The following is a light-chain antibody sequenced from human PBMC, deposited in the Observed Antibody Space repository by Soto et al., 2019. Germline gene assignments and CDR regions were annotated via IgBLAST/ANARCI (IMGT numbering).Light chain of an antibody. CDR3: QKHNGLPLT. Sequence: EIQVTQFPSSLSVSVGDTITITCRASQAIGNDLAWYQQKPGKVPKLLIYAASSSEGGVPTRFSGSRSGTDFLLTVSTLQPEDVANYFRQKHNGLPLTFGPGTKVEIK. V-gene: IGKV1-27*01. CDR2: AAS. J-gene: IGKJ3*01. CDR1: QAIGND.